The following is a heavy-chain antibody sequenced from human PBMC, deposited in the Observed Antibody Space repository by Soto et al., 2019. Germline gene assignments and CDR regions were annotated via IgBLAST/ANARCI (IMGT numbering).Heavy chain of an antibody. CDR2: INHSGST. CDR1: GGSFSGYY. V-gene: IGHV4-34*01. D-gene: IGHD4-17*01. J-gene: IGHJ5*02. Sequence: QVQLQQWGAGLLKPSETLSLTCAVYGGSFSGYYWSWIRQLPGKGLEWIGEINHSGSTNYNPSLKSRVTISVDTTMSQISLKLSSVTAADTAVYYCVRGRTVTTRGWFDPWGQGTLVTVSS. CDR3: VRGRTVTTRGWFDP.